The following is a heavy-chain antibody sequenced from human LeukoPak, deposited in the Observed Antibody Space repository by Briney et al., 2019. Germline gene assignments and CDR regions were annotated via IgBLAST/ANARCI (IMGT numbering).Heavy chain of an antibody. V-gene: IGHV3-23*01. CDR3: AKVAKYYYGSETYYFFEH. D-gene: IGHD3-10*01. CDR1: GFTFSTFA. Sequence: PGGSLRLSCAASGFTFSTFAMIWVRQPPGKGLEWVSSIFPSGGEIHYADSVRGRFTISRDNSKSTLSLQMNSLRVEDTAVYYCAKVAKYYYGSETYYFFEHWGQGTPVTASS. J-gene: IGHJ4*02. CDR2: IFPSGGEI.